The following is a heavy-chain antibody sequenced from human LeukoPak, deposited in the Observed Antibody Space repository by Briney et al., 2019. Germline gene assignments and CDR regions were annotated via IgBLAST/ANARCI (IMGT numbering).Heavy chain of an antibody. J-gene: IGHJ2*01. CDR1: GFTFSSYS. V-gene: IGHV3-48*04. D-gene: IGHD2-2*01. Sequence: GGSLRLSCAASGFTFSSYSMNWVRQAPGKGLEWVSSISSSSSTIYYADSVKGRFTLSRDNAKNSLYLQMKSLRAEDTAVYYWARQPRPGIYWHFDLWGRGTLVTVSS. CDR2: ISSSSSTI. CDR3: ARQPRPGIYWHFDL.